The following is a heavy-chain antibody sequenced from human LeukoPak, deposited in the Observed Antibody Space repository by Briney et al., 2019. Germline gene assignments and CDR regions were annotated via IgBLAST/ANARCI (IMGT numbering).Heavy chain of an antibody. CDR2: IYSGGST. CDR1: GFTVSSNY. Sequence: RGSLRLSCAASGFTVSSNYMSWVRQAPGKGLEWASVIYSGGSTYYADSVKGRFTISRDNSKNTLYLQMNSLRAEDTAVYYCARDGPGYSSGYWGQGTLVTVSS. D-gene: IGHD6-19*01. V-gene: IGHV3-66*01. J-gene: IGHJ4*02. CDR3: ARDGPGYSSGY.